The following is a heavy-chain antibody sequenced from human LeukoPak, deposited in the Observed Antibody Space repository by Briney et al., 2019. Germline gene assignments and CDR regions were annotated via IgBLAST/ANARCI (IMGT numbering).Heavy chain of an antibody. D-gene: IGHD6-13*01. CDR2: ISAYNDNT. Sequence: SSVKVSCKASGYTFASYGISWVRQAPGHGLEWMGWISAYNDNTKYAQNLQGRVTLTTDTSTSTAYMELRSLTSDDTALYYCARDTARITTPGGPDYWGQGTLVTVSS. CDR3: ARDTARITTPGGPDY. CDR1: GYTFASYG. J-gene: IGHJ4*02. V-gene: IGHV1-18*01.